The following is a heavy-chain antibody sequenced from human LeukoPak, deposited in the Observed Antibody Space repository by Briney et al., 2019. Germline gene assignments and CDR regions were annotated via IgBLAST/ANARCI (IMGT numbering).Heavy chain of an antibody. CDR2: IIPIFGTA. CDR1: GGTFSSYA. J-gene: IGHJ5*02. V-gene: IGHV1-69*13. Sequence: SVKVSCKASGGTFSSYAISWVRQAPGQGLEWMGGIIPIFGTANYAQKFQGRVTITADESTSTAYMELSSLRSEDTAVYYCARGVRVGATSHNWFDPWGQGTLVTVSS. CDR3: ARGVRVGATSHNWFDP. D-gene: IGHD1-26*01.